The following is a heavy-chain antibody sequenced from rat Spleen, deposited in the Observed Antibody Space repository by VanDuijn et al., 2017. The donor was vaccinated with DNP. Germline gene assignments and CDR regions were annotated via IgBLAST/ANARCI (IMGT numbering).Heavy chain of an antibody. CDR1: GYSITSNY. CDR2: ISYSGYT. D-gene: IGHD1-11*01. CDR3: ARGLNYGGYIYSWYFDF. Sequence: EVQLQESGPGLVKPSQSFSLTCSVTGYSITSNYWAWIRKFPGNKMEWMGYISYSGYTGYNPSLKSRISITRDTSKNQFFLQLNSVTTEDTATYYCARGLNYGGYIYSWYFDFWGPGTMVTVSS. V-gene: IGHV3-1*01. J-gene: IGHJ1*01.